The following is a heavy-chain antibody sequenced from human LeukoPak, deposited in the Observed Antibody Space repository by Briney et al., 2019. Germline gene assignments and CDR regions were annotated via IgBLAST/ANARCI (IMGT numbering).Heavy chain of an antibody. CDR1: GYSFTSYW. J-gene: IGHJ3*01. CDR2: IFPGDSST. CDR3: ARATADDNVRHAFDL. Sequence: GESLQISCKGSGYSFTSYWIGWVRQMPGKGLEWMGTIFPGDSSTRYSLSFEGQVTISADKSISTAYLYWSSLKASDTAVYFCARATADDNVRHAFDLWGQGTKVSVSS. D-gene: IGHD1-1*01. V-gene: IGHV5-51*01.